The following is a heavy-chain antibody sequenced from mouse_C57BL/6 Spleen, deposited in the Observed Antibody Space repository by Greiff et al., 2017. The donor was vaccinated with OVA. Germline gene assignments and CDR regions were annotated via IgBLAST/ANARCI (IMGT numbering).Heavy chain of an antibody. V-gene: IGHV1-50*01. CDR2: IDPSDSYT. D-gene: IGHD1-3*01. CDR1: GYTFTSYW. CDR3: ARREL. J-gene: IGHJ3*01. Sequence: QVQLQQPGAELVKPGASVKLSCKASGYTFTSYWMQWVKQRPGQGLEWIGEIDPSDSYTNYNQKFKGKATLTVDTASSTAYMQLSGLTSEDSAVYYCARRELWGQGTLVTVSA.